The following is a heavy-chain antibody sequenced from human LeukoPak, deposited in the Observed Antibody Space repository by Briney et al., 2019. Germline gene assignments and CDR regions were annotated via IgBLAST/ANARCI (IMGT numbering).Heavy chain of an antibody. CDR1: GYTFTYYY. CDR3: ARDLPDTMTVVVPDALDI. D-gene: IGHD3-22*01. V-gene: IGHV1-2*02. Sequence: ASVKVSCKASGYTFTYYYVHWVRQAPGQGLEWMGCISPNSGGTHYAQKFQGRVTMTRDTSINTAYLELSRLRSDDTAVYYCARDLPDTMTVVVPDALDIWGQGTMVTVSS. CDR2: ISPNSGGT. J-gene: IGHJ3*02.